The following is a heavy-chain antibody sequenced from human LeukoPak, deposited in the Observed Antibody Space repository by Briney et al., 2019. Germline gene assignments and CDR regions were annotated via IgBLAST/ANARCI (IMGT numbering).Heavy chain of an antibody. CDR1: GGPFSGYY. Sequence: SETLSLTCAVYGGPFSGYYWSWIRQPPGKGLEWIGEINHSGSTNYNPSLKSRVTISVDTSKNQFSLKLSSVTAADTAVYYCARDGGYSGFYGMDVWGQGTTVTVSS. CDR3: ARDGGYSGFYGMDV. V-gene: IGHV4-34*01. D-gene: IGHD5-12*01. CDR2: INHSGST. J-gene: IGHJ6*02.